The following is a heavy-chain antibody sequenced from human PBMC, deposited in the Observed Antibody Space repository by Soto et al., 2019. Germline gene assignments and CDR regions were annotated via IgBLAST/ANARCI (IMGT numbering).Heavy chain of an antibody. CDR1: GGTFSTSA. J-gene: IGHJ6*02. CDR3: VRDKDRPQLGGNYYYILDV. Sequence: QVQLEQSGAEVKKPGSSVKVSYKASGGTFSTSAISWVRQAPGQGLEWMGGIMPIFRTPDYAQKFQGRVTITADESTSTAYMELSGLRSDDTAVYYCVRDKDRPQLGGNYYYILDVWGQGTTITVSS. V-gene: IGHV1-69*12. D-gene: IGHD3-3*02. CDR2: IMPIFRTP.